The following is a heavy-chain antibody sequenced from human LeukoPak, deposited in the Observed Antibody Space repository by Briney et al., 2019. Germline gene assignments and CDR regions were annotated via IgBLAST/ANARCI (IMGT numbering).Heavy chain of an antibody. CDR1: GFTFSSYA. V-gene: IGHV3-66*04. J-gene: IGHJ4*02. D-gene: IGHD3-16*01. Sequence: PGGSLRLSCAASGFTFSSYAMSWVRQAPGKGLEWVSVIYSGGSTYYADSVKGRFTISRDNSKNTLYLQMNSLRAEDTAVYYCARHLRAYFDYWGQGTLVTVSS. CDR3: ARHLRAYFDY. CDR2: IYSGGST.